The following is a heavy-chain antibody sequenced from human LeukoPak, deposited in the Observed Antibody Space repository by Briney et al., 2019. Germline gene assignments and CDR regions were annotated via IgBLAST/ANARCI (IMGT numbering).Heavy chain of an antibody. CDR1: GYSFTGYY. D-gene: IGHD3-10*01. Sequence: ASVKVSCKASGYSFTGYYMHWVRQAPGQGLEWMGWINPNSGDTKYAQKFQGRVTMTRDTSISTAYMELSRLRSDDTAVYYCARGLPWPITMVRGVIITFMDVWGKGTTVTISS. J-gene: IGHJ6*03. V-gene: IGHV1-2*02. CDR2: INPNSGDT. CDR3: ARGLPWPITMVRGVIITFMDV.